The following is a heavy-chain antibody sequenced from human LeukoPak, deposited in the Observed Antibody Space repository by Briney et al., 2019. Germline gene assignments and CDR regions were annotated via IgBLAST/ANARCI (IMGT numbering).Heavy chain of an antibody. CDR1: GGSISSNAFF. CDR2: IYYSGST. D-gene: IGHD3-16*02. CDR3: ARESGGVIAAPDY. J-gene: IGHJ4*02. V-gene: IGHV4-31*03. Sequence: SETLSLTCTVSGGSISSNAFFWAWIRQHPGKGLEWIGYIYYSGSTYYNPSLKSRVTISVDTSKNQFSLKLSSVTAADTAVYYCARESGGVIAAPDYWGQGTLVTVSS.